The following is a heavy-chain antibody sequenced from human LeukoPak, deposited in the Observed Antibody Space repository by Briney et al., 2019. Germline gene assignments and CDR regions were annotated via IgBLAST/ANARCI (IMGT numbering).Heavy chain of an antibody. D-gene: IGHD4-23*01. CDR3: ARGPNSVPDAFDI. CDR2: IYYSGST. J-gene: IGHJ3*02. CDR1: GGSISSYY. Sequence: SETLSLTCTVSGGSISSYYWSWIRQPPGKGLEWIGYIYYSGSTNYNPSLKSRVTISVDTSKNQFSLKLSSVTAAVTAVYYCARGPNSVPDAFDIWGQGTMVTVSS. V-gene: IGHV4-59*08.